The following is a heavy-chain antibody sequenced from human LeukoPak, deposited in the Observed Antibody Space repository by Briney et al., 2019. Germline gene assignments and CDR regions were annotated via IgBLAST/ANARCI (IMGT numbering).Heavy chain of an antibody. CDR3: ARELRYDNSDSGAF. D-gene: IGHD3-22*01. CDR2: IYRSGST. J-gene: IGHJ3*01. Sequence: SETLSLTCTVSGDSISSNKWWSWVRQPPGKGLEWLGEIYRSGSTNYNPSLNSRLTISLDKSKNQFSLNVSSVTAADTAVYYCARELRYDNSDSGAFWGQGTVVTVSS. V-gene: IGHV4-4*02. CDR1: GDSISSNKW.